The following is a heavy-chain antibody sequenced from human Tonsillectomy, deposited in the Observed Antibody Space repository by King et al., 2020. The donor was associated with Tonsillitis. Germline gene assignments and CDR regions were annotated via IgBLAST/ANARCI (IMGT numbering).Heavy chain of an antibody. CDR1: GFTFSSFG. Sequence: VQLVESGGGVVQPGRSLRLSCAASGFTFSSFGMHWVRQAPGKGLEWVAVISYDGSNKYYADSVKGRFTISRDNSKNTLYLQMNSLRAEDTVVYHCAKDRGDVAPESYGMDVWGQGTTVTVSS. CDR2: ISYDGSNK. V-gene: IGHV3-30*18. D-gene: IGHD3-10*01. J-gene: IGHJ6*02. CDR3: AKDRGDVAPESYGMDV.